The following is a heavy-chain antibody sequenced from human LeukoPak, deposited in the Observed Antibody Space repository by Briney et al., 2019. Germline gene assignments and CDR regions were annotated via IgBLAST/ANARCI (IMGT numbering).Heavy chain of an antibody. Sequence: GGSLRLSCAASGFTFSSYSMNWVRQAPGKGLEWVSSISSSSSYIYYADSVKGRFTISRDNAKNSLYLQMNSLRAEDTAVYYCAGVRGYDINDDYWGQGTLVTVSS. J-gene: IGHJ4*02. CDR2: ISSSSSYI. CDR3: AGVRGYDINDDY. CDR1: GFTFSSYS. V-gene: IGHV3-21*01. D-gene: IGHD3-9*01.